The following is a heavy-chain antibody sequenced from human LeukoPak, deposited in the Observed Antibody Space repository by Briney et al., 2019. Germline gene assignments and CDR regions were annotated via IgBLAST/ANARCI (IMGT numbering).Heavy chain of an antibody. CDR1: GFTFSNEW. J-gene: IGHJ6*02. Sequence: GGSLRLSCAASGFTFSNEWMTWVRRAAGKGLEWVANIKPDGSEKYYADSLKGRFTISRDDTENSLYLQMNSLRAEDTGVYYCTRAAVSSPGDLWGQGTTVTVSS. D-gene: IGHD5/OR15-5a*01. CDR2: IKPDGSEK. CDR3: TRAAVSSPGDL. V-gene: IGHV3-7*04.